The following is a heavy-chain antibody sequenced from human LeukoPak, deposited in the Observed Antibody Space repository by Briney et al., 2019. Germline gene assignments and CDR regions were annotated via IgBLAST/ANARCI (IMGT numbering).Heavy chain of an antibody. V-gene: IGHV3-23*01. CDR2: ISGSGGST. Sequence: PGGSLRLSCAASGFTFSSYAMRWVRQAPGKGLEWVSAISGSGGSTYYADSVKGRFTISRDNSKNTPYLQMNSLRAEDTAVYYCANHESSGYFDYWGQGTLVTVSS. CDR1: GFTFSSYA. J-gene: IGHJ4*02. CDR3: ANHESSGYFDY.